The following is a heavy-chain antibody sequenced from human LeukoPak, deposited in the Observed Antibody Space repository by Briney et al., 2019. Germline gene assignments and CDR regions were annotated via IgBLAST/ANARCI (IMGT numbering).Heavy chain of an antibody. CDR3: ARLTPGILTDYTDY. D-gene: IGHD3-9*01. CDR2: ISSSSSYI. CDR1: GFTFSNAW. Sequence: GGSLRLSCAASGFTFSNAWMSWVRQAPGKGLEWVSSISSSSSYIYYADSVKGRFTISRDNAKNSLYLQMNSLRAEDTAVYYCARLTPGILTDYTDYWGQGTLVTVSS. V-gene: IGHV3-21*01. J-gene: IGHJ4*02.